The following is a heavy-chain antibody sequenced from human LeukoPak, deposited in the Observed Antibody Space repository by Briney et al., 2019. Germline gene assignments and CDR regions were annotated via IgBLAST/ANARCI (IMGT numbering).Heavy chain of an antibody. D-gene: IGHD3-22*01. J-gene: IGHJ6*02. Sequence: SETLSLTCTVSGGSISSYYWSWIRQPPGKGLEWIGYIYYSGSTNYNPSLKSRVTISVDTSKNQFSLKLSSVTAADTAVYYCARHRSYDSSGYYRFHYYYGMDVWGQGTTVTVSS. V-gene: IGHV4-59*08. CDR1: GGSISSYY. CDR3: ARHRSYDSSGYYRFHYYYGMDV. CDR2: IYYSGST.